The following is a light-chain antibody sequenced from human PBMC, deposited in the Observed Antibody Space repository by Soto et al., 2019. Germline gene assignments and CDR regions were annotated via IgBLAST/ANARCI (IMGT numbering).Light chain of an antibody. J-gene: IGKJ1*01. Sequence: DIQMTQSPSTLSASGGDRVTSTCRASQSISSWLAWYQQKPGKAPKLLIYKASSLESGVPSRFSGSGSGTEFTLTISSLQPDDFATYYCQQYNSYRRTFGQGTKVDIK. CDR2: KAS. CDR1: QSISSW. V-gene: IGKV1-5*03. CDR3: QQYNSYRRT.